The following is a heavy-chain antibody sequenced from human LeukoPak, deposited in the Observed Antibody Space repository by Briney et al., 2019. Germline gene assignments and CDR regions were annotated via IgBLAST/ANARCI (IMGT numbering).Heavy chain of an antibody. V-gene: IGHV1-18*01. Sequence: ASVKVSCKASGYTFTSYGISWVRQAPGQGLEWMGWISAYNGNTNYAQKLQGRVTMTTDTSTSTAYMELRSLRSDDTAVYYCARDPDTAMPKWVDYWGQGTLVTVSS. CDR2: ISAYNGNT. J-gene: IGHJ4*02. CDR1: GYTFTSYG. D-gene: IGHD5-18*01. CDR3: ARDPDTAMPKWVDY.